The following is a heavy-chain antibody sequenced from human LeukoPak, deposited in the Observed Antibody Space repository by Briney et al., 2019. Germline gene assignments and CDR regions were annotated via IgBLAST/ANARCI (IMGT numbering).Heavy chain of an antibody. Sequence: PSETLSLTCVVSGDSITSGGYCWSWIRQPPGKGLEWIGYIYYSGSASYNPSLKSRVTLSVDRSKNQFSLKMTSVTAADTAVYYCARNSYYDNSGEGAFDIWGQGTMVTVSS. V-gene: IGHV4-30-2*01. CDR2: IYYSGSA. CDR3: ARNSYYDNSGEGAFDI. D-gene: IGHD3-22*01. CDR1: GDSITSGGYC. J-gene: IGHJ3*02.